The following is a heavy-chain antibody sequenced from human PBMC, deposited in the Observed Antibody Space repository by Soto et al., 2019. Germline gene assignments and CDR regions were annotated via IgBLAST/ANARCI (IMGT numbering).Heavy chain of an antibody. CDR3: ARDVAFGVGNWFDP. CDR2: VYSSGST. CDR1: GGSISSYY. D-gene: IGHD3-3*01. J-gene: IGHJ5*02. Sequence: NPSETLSLTCTVSGGSISSYYWSWIRQPPGKGLEWIGYVYSSGSTYYNPSLKGRVTISVDTSKNQFSLKLSFVTAADTAIYYCARDVAFGVGNWFDPWGQGILVTVSS. V-gene: IGHV4-59*01.